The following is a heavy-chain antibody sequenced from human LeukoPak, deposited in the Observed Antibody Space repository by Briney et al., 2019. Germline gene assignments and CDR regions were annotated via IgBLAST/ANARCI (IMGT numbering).Heavy chain of an antibody. CDR3: ARDYAVAGTGWFDP. CDR1: GGAISSGSYY. J-gene: IGHJ5*02. V-gene: IGHV4-61*10. D-gene: IGHD6-19*01. Sequence: SSQTLSLTCTVSGGAISSGSYYWSWIRQPAGKGLEWIGYIYYSGSTNYNPSLKSRVTISVDTSKNQFSLKLSSVTAADTAVYYCARDYAVAGTGWFDPWGQGTLVTVSS. CDR2: IYYSGST.